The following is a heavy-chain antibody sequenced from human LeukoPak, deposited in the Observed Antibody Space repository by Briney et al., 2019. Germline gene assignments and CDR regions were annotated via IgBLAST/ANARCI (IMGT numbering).Heavy chain of an antibody. Sequence: GASVKVSCKASGYTFTIYGISWVRQAPGQGLEWMGWISAYNGNTNYAQKLQGRVTITTDTSKSTAYMELRSLRSDDTAVYYCARVRQYCGGDCYIEDAFDIWGQGTMVTVSS. CDR1: GYTFTIYG. J-gene: IGHJ3*02. V-gene: IGHV1-18*01. D-gene: IGHD2-21*02. CDR2: ISAYNGNT. CDR3: ARVRQYCGGDCYIEDAFDI.